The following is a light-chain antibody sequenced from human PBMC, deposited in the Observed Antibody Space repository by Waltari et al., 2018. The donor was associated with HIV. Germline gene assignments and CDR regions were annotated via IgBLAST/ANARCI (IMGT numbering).Light chain of an antibody. CDR1: QSVGRY. J-gene: IGKJ4*01. Sequence: EIVLTQSPATQSLSPGERATLSCRASQSVGRYLAWYQQKPGQAPRLLIYDASNRATGVPARFSGSGSGTDFTLTISGLEPEDFAVYHCHLRSNFGGGTKVEIK. V-gene: IGKV3-11*01. CDR3: HLRSN. CDR2: DAS.